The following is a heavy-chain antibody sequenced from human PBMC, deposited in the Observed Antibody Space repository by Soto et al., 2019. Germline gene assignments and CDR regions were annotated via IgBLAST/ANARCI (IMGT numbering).Heavy chain of an antibody. Sequence: ASVKVSCKASGGTFSSYAISWVRQAPGQGLEWMGGIIPIFGIANYAQKFQGRVTITADKSTSTAYMELSSLRSEDTAVYYCARARMFSNCSSTSCYSYYYYYYMDVWGKGTTVTVSS. CDR3: ARARMFSNCSSTSCYSYYYYYYMDV. CDR2: IIPIFGIA. D-gene: IGHD2-2*02. CDR1: GGTFSSYA. V-gene: IGHV1-69*10. J-gene: IGHJ6*03.